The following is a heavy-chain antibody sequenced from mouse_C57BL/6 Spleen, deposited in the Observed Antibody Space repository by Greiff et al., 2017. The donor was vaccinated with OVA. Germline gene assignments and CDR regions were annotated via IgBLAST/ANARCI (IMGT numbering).Heavy chain of an antibody. CDR1: GYTFTSYW. Sequence: VQLQQPGAELVRPGTSVKLSCKASGYTFTSYWMHWVKQRPGQGLEWIGVIDPSDSYTNYNQKFKGKATLTVDTSSSTAYMQLSSLTSEDSAVYYCARGNWSFDYWGQGTTLTVSS. V-gene: IGHV1-59*01. CDR3: ARGNWSFDY. D-gene: IGHD4-1*01. CDR2: IDPSDSYT. J-gene: IGHJ2*01.